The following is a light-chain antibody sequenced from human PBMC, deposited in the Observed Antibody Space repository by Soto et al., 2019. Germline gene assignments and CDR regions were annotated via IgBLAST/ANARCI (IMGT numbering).Light chain of an antibody. CDR1: SSDIGTYNY. Sequence: QSALTQPASVSASPGQSITISCTGTSSDIGTYNYVCWYQQHPGKAPKLMIFEVNNRPSWVSNRFSGSKSGNTASLTVSGLQAEDEAYYYCSSYTTSNPWVFGGGTKVTVL. J-gene: IGLJ3*02. CDR2: EVN. V-gene: IGLV2-14*01. CDR3: SSYTTSNPWV.